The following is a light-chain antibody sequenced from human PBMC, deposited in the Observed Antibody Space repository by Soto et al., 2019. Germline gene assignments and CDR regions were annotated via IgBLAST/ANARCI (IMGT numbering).Light chain of an antibody. CDR3: QQLNNYPLT. V-gene: IGKV1-9*01. CDR2: AAS. Sequence: DIQLTQSPSFLSASLGDRVTITCRASQGIGRYLAWYQQKPGKAPRLLIYAASTLQSGVPSRFSGSGSDTEFTLTISSLQPEDCATYYCQQLNNYPLTFGGGTKVEIK. CDR1: QGIGRY. J-gene: IGKJ4*01.